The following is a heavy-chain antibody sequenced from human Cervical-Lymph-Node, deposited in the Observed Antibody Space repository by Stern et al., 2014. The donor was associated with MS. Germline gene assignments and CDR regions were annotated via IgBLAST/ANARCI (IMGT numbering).Heavy chain of an antibody. CDR3: TRFLQSGWSDLFDS. CDR1: GSTFSTSW. D-gene: IGHD6-19*01. CDR2: IKRDGSET. J-gene: IGHJ5*01. V-gene: IGHV3-7*01. Sequence: EVQLVESGGCLVQPGGSQRLSCVASGSTFSTSWMSWVRQAPGKGLEWVANIKRDGSETYYLDSVKGRFTISRDNAKSSLYLEMNSLRAEDTAVYYCTRFLQSGWSDLFDSWGRGTLVTVSS.